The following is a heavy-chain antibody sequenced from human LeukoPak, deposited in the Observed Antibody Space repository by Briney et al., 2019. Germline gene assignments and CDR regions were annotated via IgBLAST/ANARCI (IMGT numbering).Heavy chain of an antibody. CDR2: ISSSNSYI. CDR1: GFTFSTYN. V-gene: IGHV3-21*06. CDR3: AKDRGVKYYYDSSGYFYYFDY. Sequence: GGSLRLSCAASGFTFSTYNMNWVRQAPGKGLEWVSSISSSNSYIYYADSVKGRFTISRDNAKNSLYLKMNSLRAEDTAVYYCAKDRGVKYYYDSSGYFYYFDYWGQGTLVTVSS. D-gene: IGHD3-22*01. J-gene: IGHJ4*02.